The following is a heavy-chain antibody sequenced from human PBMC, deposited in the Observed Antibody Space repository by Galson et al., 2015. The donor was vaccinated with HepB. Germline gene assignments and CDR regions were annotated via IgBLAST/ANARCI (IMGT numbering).Heavy chain of an antibody. J-gene: IGHJ3*02. D-gene: IGHD3-22*01. CDR1: GFTFSDYY. V-gene: IGHV3-11*01. CDR2: ISSSGSTI. CDR3: ARDLKVTDYYEGDAFDI. Sequence: SLRLSCAASGFTFSDYYMSWIRQAPGKGLEWVSYISSSGSTIYYADSVKGRFTISRDNAKNSLYLQMNSLRAEDTAVYYCARDLKVTDYYEGDAFDIWGQGTMVTVSS.